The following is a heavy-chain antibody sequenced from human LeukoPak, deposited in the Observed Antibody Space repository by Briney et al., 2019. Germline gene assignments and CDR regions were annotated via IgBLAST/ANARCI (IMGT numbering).Heavy chain of an antibody. CDR3: ARVPRGSYSFDY. Sequence: PGGSVRLSCAASGFTFSSYWMSWVRQAPGKGLEWVANIKQDGSEKYYVDSVKGRFTISRDNAMNTLYLQMNSLRAEGSAVYYCARVPRGSYSFDYWGQGTLVTVSS. J-gene: IGHJ4*02. CDR2: IKQDGSEK. D-gene: IGHD1-26*01. CDR1: GFTFSSYW. V-gene: IGHV3-7*01.